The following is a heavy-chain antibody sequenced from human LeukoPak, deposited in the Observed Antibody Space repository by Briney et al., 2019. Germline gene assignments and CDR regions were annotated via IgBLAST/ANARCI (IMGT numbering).Heavy chain of an antibody. Sequence: GGSLRLSCAASGFTFSSYWMHWVRQAPGKGLEWVSSITDSGDGTYYADSVKGRFTISRDDSKNTLYLQMNSLRAEDTAVYYCAKDSPVATRWGQGTLVTVSS. CDR1: GFTFSSYW. D-gene: IGHD2-15*01. J-gene: IGHJ4*02. CDR3: AKDSPVATR. V-gene: IGHV3-23*01. CDR2: ITDSGDGT.